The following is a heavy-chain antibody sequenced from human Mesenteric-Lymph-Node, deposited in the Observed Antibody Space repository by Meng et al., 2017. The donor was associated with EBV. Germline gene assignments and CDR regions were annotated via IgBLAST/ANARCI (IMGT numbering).Heavy chain of an antibody. CDR3: ARITFGGAIGD. CDR1: SGSISNSNW. V-gene: IGHV4-4*02. D-gene: IGHD3-16*02. J-gene: IGHJ4*02. CDR2: IFHSGGT. Sequence: LQESGPGLVKSSGTLSLTCAVSSGSISNSNWWSWVRQPPGKGLQWIGEIFHSGGTNYNPSLKSRVTISVDKSKNQFSLKVNSLTAADTAVYYCARITFGGAIGDWGQGTLVTVSS.